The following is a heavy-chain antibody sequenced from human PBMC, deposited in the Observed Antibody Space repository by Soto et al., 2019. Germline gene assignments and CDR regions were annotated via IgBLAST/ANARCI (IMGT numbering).Heavy chain of an antibody. CDR1: GGSFSGYY. V-gene: IGHV4-34*01. CDR2: INHSGST. J-gene: IGHJ6*03. CDR3: ARGITMVRGGRQGRYMDV. Sequence: PSETLSLTCAVYGGSFSGYYWSWIRQPPGKGLEWIGEINHSGSTNYNPSLKSRVTISVDTSKNQFSLKLSSVTAADTAVYYCARGITMVRGGRQGRYMDVWGKGTTVTVSS. D-gene: IGHD3-10*01.